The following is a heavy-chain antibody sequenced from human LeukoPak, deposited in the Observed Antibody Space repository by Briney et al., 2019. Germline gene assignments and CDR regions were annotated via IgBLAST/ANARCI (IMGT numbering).Heavy chain of an antibody. V-gene: IGHV3-21*01. CDR2: ISTSRSYI. CDR3: ARDDNWNDKPFDF. CDR1: RFNLSAYN. Sequence: SLRLSCAASRFNLSAYNMSWVSQAPGEGLEWVSSISTSRSYIYYADSGKGRFTISRDNAENSLYLQMHSLRVEDTALYYCARDDNWNDKPFDFWGQGTLVTVSS. J-gene: IGHJ4*02. D-gene: IGHD1-20*01.